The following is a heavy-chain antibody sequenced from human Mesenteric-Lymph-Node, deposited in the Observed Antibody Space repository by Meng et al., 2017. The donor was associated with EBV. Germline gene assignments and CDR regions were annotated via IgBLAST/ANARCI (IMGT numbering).Heavy chain of an antibody. CDR3: ARDRGGDHFDY. V-gene: IGHV4-30-4*01. CDR2: IYYDGST. CDR1: CVFISSGGYY. D-gene: IGHD2-21*01. J-gene: IGHJ4*02. Sequence: QDKLQARGPALVDPFQPLSLTCAIPCVFISSGGYYCSWTRQPPGKGLEWIGYIYYDGSTFYTPSLRSRVTMSVDTSKRQFSLRLRSVTAADTAVYYCARDRGGDHFDYWGQGTLVTVSS.